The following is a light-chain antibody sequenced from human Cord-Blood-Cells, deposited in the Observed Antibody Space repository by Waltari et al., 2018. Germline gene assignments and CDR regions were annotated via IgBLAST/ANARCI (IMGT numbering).Light chain of an antibody. CDR2: AAS. CDR3: QQLNSYPPGT. CDR1: QGISSY. Sequence: DIQLTQSPSFLSASVGDRVTITCRASQGISSYLAWYQQKPGKAPKLLIYAASTLQSGVPSRFSVSGSGTEFTLTISSLQPEDFATYYCQQLNSYPPGTFGPGTKVDIK. J-gene: IGKJ3*01. V-gene: IGKV1-9*01.